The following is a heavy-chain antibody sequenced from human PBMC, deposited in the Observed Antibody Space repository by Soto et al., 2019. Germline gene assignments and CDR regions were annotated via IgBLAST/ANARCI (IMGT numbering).Heavy chain of an antibody. V-gene: IGHV4-31*03. D-gene: IGHD1-26*01. CDR2: ISYSGST. CDR1: GGSFSSAGYY. Sequence: QVQLQESGPGLVKPSQTLSLTCTVSGGSFSSAGYYWNWIRQHPGKALEWIGYISYSGSTYYNPSLKSRVIISVDTSKNQFPLRLSSVTAADTAVYYCARDSGSYSWFDYWGQGTLVTVSS. CDR3: ARDSGSYSWFDY. J-gene: IGHJ4*02.